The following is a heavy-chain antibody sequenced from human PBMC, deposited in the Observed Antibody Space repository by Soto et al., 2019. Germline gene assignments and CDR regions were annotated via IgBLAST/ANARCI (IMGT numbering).Heavy chain of an antibody. J-gene: IGHJ6*02. V-gene: IGHV4-39*01. Sequence: SATLSLTCTVSGGPTRSSRHYWGWIRQPPGKGLEWIGRIYYSGATYYNPSLTSRATLYAETSKNQFSLKLSSVTAADPAVYYCASQAVTDYYYYYGMDVWGQGTTVT. CDR2: IYYSGAT. CDR3: ASQAVTDYYYYYGMDV. CDR1: GGPTRSSRHY. D-gene: IGHD6-19*01.